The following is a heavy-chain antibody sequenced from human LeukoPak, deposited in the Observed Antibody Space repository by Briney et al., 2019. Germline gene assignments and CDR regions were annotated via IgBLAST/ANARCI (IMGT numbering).Heavy chain of an antibody. CDR1: GFTFSSYG. D-gene: IGHD3-10*01. V-gene: IGHV3-30*18. CDR2: ISSDGSNA. CDR3: AKDLSGRKGPFDY. J-gene: IGHJ4*02. Sequence: GGSLRHSRAASGFTFSSYGMHWVRQAPGKGLEWVAVISSDGSNAYYADSVKGRFTMSRDNSKNTLFVQMNSLRAEDTAVYYCAKDLSGRKGPFDYWGQGTVLTVSS.